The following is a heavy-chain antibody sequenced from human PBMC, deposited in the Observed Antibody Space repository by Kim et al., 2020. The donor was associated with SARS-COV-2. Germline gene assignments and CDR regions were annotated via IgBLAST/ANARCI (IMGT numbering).Heavy chain of an antibody. D-gene: IGHD2-2*01. Sequence: SETLSLTCTVSGGSISSSSYYWGWIRQPPGKGLEWIGSIHYSGSTYYNPSLKSRVTISVDTSKNQFSLKLSSVTAADTAVYYCARRGGTSHIFDYWGQGTLVTVSS. V-gene: IGHV4-39*07. CDR2: IHYSGST. CDR3: ARRGGTSHIFDY. CDR1: GGSISSSSYY. J-gene: IGHJ4*02.